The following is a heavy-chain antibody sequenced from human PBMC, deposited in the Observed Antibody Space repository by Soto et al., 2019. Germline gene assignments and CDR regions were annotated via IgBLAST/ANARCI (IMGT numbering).Heavy chain of an antibody. CDR3: SREVQDPLNDYGDSDAFDI. CDR2: MNPNSGNT. J-gene: IGHJ3*02. V-gene: IGHV1-8*01. D-gene: IGHD4-17*01. Sequence: ASVKVSCKASGYTFTSYDINWVRQATGQGLEWMGWMNPNSGNTGYAQKIQGRVAMTRNTSISTAYMELSSLRSEDTAVYYCSREVQDPLNDYGDSDAFDIWGQGTMVTVSS. CDR1: GYTFTSYD.